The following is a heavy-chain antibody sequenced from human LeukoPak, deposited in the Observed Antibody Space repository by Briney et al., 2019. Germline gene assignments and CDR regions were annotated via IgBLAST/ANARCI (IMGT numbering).Heavy chain of an antibody. CDR1: GFVFKNYW. J-gene: IGHJ4*02. CDR2: INYDGSEK. Sequence: GGSLRLSCAASGFVFKNYWMSWVRQAPGKGLEWLANINYDGSEKYHVDSVKGRFTISRDNAKNSLYLQMNSLRVEDTAVYYCGKSEVTIPDSHWGQGTPVTVSS. CDR3: GKSEVTIPDSH. V-gene: IGHV3-7*01. D-gene: IGHD2-21*02.